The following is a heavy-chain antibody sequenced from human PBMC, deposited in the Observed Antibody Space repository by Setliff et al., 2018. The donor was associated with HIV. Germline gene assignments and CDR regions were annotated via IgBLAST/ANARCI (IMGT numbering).Heavy chain of an antibody. Sequence: PGGSLRLSCTASGFTFSSYWMSWVRQAPGKVLEGVANIKQDGSQKYYVDSVKGRVTISRDDAENSLCLQMNSLRDDETAVYYCARDLNFDWLRAFDIWGQGTMVTVSS. CDR3: ARDLNFDWLRAFDI. D-gene: IGHD3-9*01. J-gene: IGHJ3*02. V-gene: IGHV3-7*03. CDR1: GFTFSSYW. CDR2: IKQDGSQK.